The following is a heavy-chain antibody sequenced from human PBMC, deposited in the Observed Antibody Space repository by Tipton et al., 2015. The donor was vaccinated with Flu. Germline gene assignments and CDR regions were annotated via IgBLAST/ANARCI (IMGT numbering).Heavy chain of an antibody. J-gene: IGHJ5*02. CDR1: GGSISSRSFY. D-gene: IGHD4-11*01. Sequence: TLSLTCTVSGGSISSRSFYWGWIRRPPGKGLEWIGSIYFDGSTYYNPSLKSRVTISVDRSKNQFSLNLKSVTAADLAVYYCARRDYSNYVSDPKSWFDPWGQGTLVAVSS. CDR2: IYFDGST. V-gene: IGHV4-39*01. CDR3: ARRDYSNYVSDPKSWFDP.